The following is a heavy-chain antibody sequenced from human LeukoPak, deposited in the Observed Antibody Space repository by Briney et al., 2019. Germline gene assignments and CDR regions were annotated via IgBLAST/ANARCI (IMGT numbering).Heavy chain of an antibody. Sequence: PGGSLRLSCAASGFTFSTYWMHWVRQAPGKGLVWVSRISSDGSITSYADSVKGRFTISRDNSKNTLYLQMNSLRAEDTAIYYCAPNTAPGVYWGQGTLVTVSS. D-gene: IGHD5-18*01. CDR2: ISSDGSIT. J-gene: IGHJ4*02. CDR1: GFTFSTYW. V-gene: IGHV3-74*01. CDR3: APNTAPGVY.